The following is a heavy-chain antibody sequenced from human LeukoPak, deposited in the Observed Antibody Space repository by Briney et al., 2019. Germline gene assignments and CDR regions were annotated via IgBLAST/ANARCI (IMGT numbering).Heavy chain of an antibody. V-gene: IGHV3-48*02. CDR2: ISSSSSTI. D-gene: IGHD3-22*01. CDR3: ARFPHYYDSSGYSF. Sequence: GGSLRPSCAASGFTFSSYSMNWVRQAPGKGLEWVSYISSSSSTIYYADSVKGRFTISRDNAKNSLYLQMNSLRDEGTAVYYCARFPHYYDSSGYSFWGQGTLVTVSS. CDR1: GFTFSSYS. J-gene: IGHJ4*02.